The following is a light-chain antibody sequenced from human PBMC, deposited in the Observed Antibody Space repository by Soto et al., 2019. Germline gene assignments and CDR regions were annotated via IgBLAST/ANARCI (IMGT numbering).Light chain of an antibody. CDR1: QSISSW. CDR2: DAS. J-gene: IGKJ2*01. Sequence: DIQMTQSPSALSASVGDRVTITCRASQSISSWLAWYQQKPGKAPKLLIYDASSLESGVPSRFSGSGSGTDFTLTISSLQPDDFSTYYCQQFNSYPYTFGQGTKVDIK. V-gene: IGKV1-5*01. CDR3: QQFNSYPYT.